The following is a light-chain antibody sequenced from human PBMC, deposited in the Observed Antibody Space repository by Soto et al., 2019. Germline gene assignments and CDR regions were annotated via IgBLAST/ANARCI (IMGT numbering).Light chain of an antibody. V-gene: IGKV1-39*01. J-gene: IGKJ1*01. Sequence: DIQMTQSPSSLSASVGDRVTITCRASQRISTYLNWYQQKPGKAPKLLIYAASSLQSGVPSRFSSSASGTAFTLTISSLQPEDFATYYCQQSYSAPRTFGQGTKVEIK. CDR2: AAS. CDR1: QRISTY. CDR3: QQSYSAPRT.